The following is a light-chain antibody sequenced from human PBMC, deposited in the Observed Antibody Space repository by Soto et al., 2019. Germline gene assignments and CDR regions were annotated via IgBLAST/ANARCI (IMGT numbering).Light chain of an antibody. CDR1: QSISNS. J-gene: IGKJ1*01. CDR3: QHYNGYWT. V-gene: IGKV1-5*03. Sequence: DIQMTQSPSTLSASVGDRVTLTCRASQSISNSLAWYQQKPGKAPKLLIYEASSLKSGVPSRFSGSGSGTEYNLTISSQQPDDFETYYCQHYNGYWTFGQGTKVEIK. CDR2: EAS.